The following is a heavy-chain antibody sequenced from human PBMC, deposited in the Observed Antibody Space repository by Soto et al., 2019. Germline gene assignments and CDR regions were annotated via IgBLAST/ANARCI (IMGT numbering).Heavy chain of an antibody. V-gene: IGHV3-23*01. J-gene: IGHJ6*02. CDR3: AADYLRHNSLNGYYYSYGMDV. D-gene: IGHD4-17*01. CDR2: IGSNGADK. Sequence: VQLLESGGGFVQPGGSLRLSCAASGITFSTYAMSWVRRATGKGLEWVSTIGSNGADKQYADFVKGRFTVSRDSSKSRLSLQMISLRAEDTAVYYCAADYLRHNSLNGYYYSYGMDVWGQGTTVTVSS. CDR1: GITFSTYA.